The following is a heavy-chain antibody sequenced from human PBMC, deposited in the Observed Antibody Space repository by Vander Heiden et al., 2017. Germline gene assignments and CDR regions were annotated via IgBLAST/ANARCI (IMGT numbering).Heavy chain of an antibody. V-gene: IGHV3-23*01. CDR1: GFTFRSHA. D-gene: IGHD6-6*01. CDR3: AKDRTTLYSSSSGDFDY. Sequence: EVQLLESGGGLVQPGGSLRLPCAASGFTFRSHAMSWVRQAPGKGLEWVSAISGSGGSTYYADSVKGRFTISRDNSKNTLYLQMNSLRAEDTAVYYCAKDRTTLYSSSSGDFDYWGQGTLVTVSS. J-gene: IGHJ4*02. CDR2: ISGSGGST.